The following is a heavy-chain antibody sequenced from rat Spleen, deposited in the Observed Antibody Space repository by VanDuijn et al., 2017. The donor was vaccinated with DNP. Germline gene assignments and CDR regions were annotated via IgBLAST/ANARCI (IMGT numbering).Heavy chain of an antibody. CDR2: IRANGVT. V-gene: IGHV2-19*01. Sequence: QVQLKESGPGLVQPSQTLSLTCTVSGFSLADFSVHWVRQTPGKGLEWMGRIRANGVTDYHSALRSRLSISRDTSKSQVFLKMHSLQPGYTAICFCVREGTLIVVGFLDYWGQGVMVTVSS. D-gene: IGHD1-12*02. CDR1: GFSLADFS. CDR3: VREGTLIVVGFLDY. J-gene: IGHJ2*01.